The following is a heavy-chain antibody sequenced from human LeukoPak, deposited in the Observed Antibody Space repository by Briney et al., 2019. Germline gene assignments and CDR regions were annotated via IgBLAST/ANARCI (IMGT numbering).Heavy chain of an antibody. V-gene: IGHV4-39*01. CDR2: IYYSGRT. Sequence: SETLSLTCTVSGGSISSSSYYWGWIRQPPGKGLEWIGSIYYSGRTYYNPSLKSRVSISVDTSKNQFSLKLSSVTAADTAVYYCARRESSSWYPLDAFDIWGQGTMVTVSS. J-gene: IGHJ3*02. CDR3: ARRESSSWYPLDAFDI. D-gene: IGHD6-13*01. CDR1: GGSISSSSYY.